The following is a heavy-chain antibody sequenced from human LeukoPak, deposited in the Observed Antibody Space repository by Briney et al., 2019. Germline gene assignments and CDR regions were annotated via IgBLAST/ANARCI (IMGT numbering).Heavy chain of an antibody. J-gene: IGHJ4*02. CDR3: ARGGPYYYDSSGYPLGV. Sequence: SETLSLTCTVSGGSISSHYWSWIRQPPGKGLEWIGYIYYSGSTNYNPSLKSRVTISVDTSKNQFSMKLSSVTAADTAVYYCARGGPYYYDSSGYPLGVWGQGTLVTVSS. CDR2: IYYSGST. CDR1: GGSISSHY. D-gene: IGHD3-22*01. V-gene: IGHV4-59*11.